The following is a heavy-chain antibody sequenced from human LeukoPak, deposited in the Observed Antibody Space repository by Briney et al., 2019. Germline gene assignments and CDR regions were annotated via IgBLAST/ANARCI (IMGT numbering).Heavy chain of an antibody. CDR1: GGSFSGYY. D-gene: IGHD3-22*01. Sequence: SETLSLTCAVYGGSFSGYYWSWIRQPPGKGLEWIGEINHSGSTNYNPSLKSRVTISVDTSKNQFSLKLSSVTAADTAVYYCARDSDTYYYDGSGYRENQNAFDIWGQGTMVTVSS. J-gene: IGHJ3*02. CDR3: ARDSDTYYYDGSGYRENQNAFDI. V-gene: IGHV4-34*01. CDR2: INHSGST.